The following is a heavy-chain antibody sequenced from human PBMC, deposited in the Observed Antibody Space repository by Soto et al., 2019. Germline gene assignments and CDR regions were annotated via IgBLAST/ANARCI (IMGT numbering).Heavy chain of an antibody. Sequence: QLQLQESGPGLVKPSETLSLTCSVSGGSISSSNYYWGWIRQPPGKGLEWIGSIYYSGNTYYNPSLKSRVPISVDTSKHHFSPKLSSVTAADTAVYYCARHKNRLNVYFDYWGQGTLVTVSS. CDR3: ARHKNRLNVYFDY. J-gene: IGHJ4*02. CDR1: GGSISSSNYY. CDR2: IYYSGNT. V-gene: IGHV4-39*01.